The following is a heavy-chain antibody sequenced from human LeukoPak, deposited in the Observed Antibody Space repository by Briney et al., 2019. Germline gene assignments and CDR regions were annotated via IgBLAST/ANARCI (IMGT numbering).Heavy chain of an antibody. CDR2: IIPIFGTA. CDR1: GGTFSSYA. J-gene: IGHJ3*02. Sequence: GASVKVSCKASGGTFSSYAISWVRQAPGQGLERMGGIIPIFGTANYAQKFQGRVTITADESTSTAYMELSSLRSEDTAVYYCARVAGYSSSFSDIWGQGTMVTVSS. D-gene: IGHD6-13*01. CDR3: ARVAGYSSSFSDI. V-gene: IGHV1-69*13.